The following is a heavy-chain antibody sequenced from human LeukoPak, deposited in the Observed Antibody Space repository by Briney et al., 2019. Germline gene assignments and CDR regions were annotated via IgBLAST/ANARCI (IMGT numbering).Heavy chain of an antibody. CDR1: GFIFRNYG. J-gene: IGHJ5*02. CDR3: ARGYGDYVRNWFDP. D-gene: IGHD4-17*01. V-gene: IGHV3-74*01. CDR2: INSDGSST. Sequence: PGGSLRLSCAASGFIFRNYGMNWVRQAPGKGLVWVSRINSDGSSTSYADSVKGRFTISRDNAKNTLYLQMNSLRAEDTAVYYCARGYGDYVRNWFDPWGQGTLVTVSS.